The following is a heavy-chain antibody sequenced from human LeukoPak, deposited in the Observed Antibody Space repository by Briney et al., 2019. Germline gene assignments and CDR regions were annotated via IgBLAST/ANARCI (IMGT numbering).Heavy chain of an antibody. CDR2: ISSSGSTI. Sequence: PGGSLRLSCAASGFTFSDYYMSWIRQAPGKGLEWVSYISSSGSTIYYADSVKGRFTISRDNAKNSLYLQMNSLRADDTAVYYCARYSNYDFWSGYYYYYMDVWGKGTTVTVSS. J-gene: IGHJ6*03. V-gene: IGHV3-11*04. CDR1: GFTFSDYY. D-gene: IGHD3-3*01. CDR3: ARYSNYDFWSGYYYYYMDV.